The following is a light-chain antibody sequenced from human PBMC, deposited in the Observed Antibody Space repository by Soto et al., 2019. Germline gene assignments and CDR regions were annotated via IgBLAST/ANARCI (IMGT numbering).Light chain of an antibody. CDR3: SSFERSGTRV. Sequence: QSALTQPASVSGSPGQSITIFCTGTSSDVGAYSYVSWYQQHPGKAPKLIIYEVSSRPSGVSSRFSGSKSGNTASLTISGLQAEDEADYYCSSFERSGTRVIGGGTKLTVL. CDR2: EVS. CDR1: SSDVGAYSY. J-gene: IGLJ2*01. V-gene: IGLV2-14*01.